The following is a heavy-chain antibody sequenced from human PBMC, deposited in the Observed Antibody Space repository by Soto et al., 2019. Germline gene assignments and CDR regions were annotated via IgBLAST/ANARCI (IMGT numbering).Heavy chain of an antibody. D-gene: IGHD3-9*01. CDR2: VYWDDDK. V-gene: IGHV2-5*02. CDR1: GFSLNSRGVG. Sequence: QLTLRESGPELVKHTQTLTLTCTFSGFSLNSRGVGVGLVRQPPGKALEWLAIVYWDDDKRYRPSLRSRLSIRKDTPKNQVVMTLTNTDPVDTATYYCVHSGPVVETGMGFDFWVQGSLVTVSS. CDR3: VHSGPVVETGMGFDF. J-gene: IGHJ4*02.